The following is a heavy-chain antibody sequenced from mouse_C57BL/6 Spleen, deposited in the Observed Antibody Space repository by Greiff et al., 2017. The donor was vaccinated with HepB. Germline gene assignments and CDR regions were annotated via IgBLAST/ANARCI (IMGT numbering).Heavy chain of an antibody. V-gene: IGHV5-4*01. CDR2: ISDGGSYT. Sequence: EVQRVESGGGLVKPGGSLKLSCAASGFTFSSYAMSWVRQTPEKRLEWVATISDGGSYTYYPDNVTGRFTISRDNAKNNLYLQMSHLKSEDTAMYYCARDRTMVTTYVDDWGQGTTLTVAS. CDR1: GFTFSSYA. D-gene: IGHD2-2*01. J-gene: IGHJ2*01. CDR3: ARDRTMVTTYVDD.